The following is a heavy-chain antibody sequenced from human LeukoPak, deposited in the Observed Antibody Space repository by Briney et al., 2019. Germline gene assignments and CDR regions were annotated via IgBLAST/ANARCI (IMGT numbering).Heavy chain of an antibody. CDR3: AELDITMIGGV. V-gene: IGHV3-21*01. D-gene: IGHD3-10*02. J-gene: IGHJ6*04. CDR2: IDSNSNYM. CDR1: GFSFGHYS. Sequence: PGGSLRLSCAASGFSFGHYSMTWVRQAPGKGLEWVSLIDSNSNYMNYADSVKGRFTISRDNAKNSLYLQMNSLRAEDTAVYYCAELDITMIGGVWGKGTTVTISS.